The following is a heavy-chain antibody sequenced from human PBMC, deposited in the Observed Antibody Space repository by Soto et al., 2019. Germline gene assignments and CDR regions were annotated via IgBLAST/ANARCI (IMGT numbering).Heavy chain of an antibody. CDR1: GGSISSYY. J-gene: IGHJ5*02. Sequence: SETLSLTCTVSGGSISSYYWSWIRQPPGKGLEWIGYIYYSGSTNYNPSLKSRVTISVDTSKNQFSLKLSSVTAADTAVYYCARAVQLERRPLWFDPWGQGTLVTVSS. D-gene: IGHD1-1*01. CDR2: IYYSGST. V-gene: IGHV4-59*01. CDR3: ARAVQLERRPLWFDP.